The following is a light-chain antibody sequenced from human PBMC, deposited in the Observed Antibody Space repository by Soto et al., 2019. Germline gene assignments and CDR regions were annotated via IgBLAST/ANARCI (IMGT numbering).Light chain of an antibody. CDR2: DGT. CDR1: ISDVDDYRY. J-gene: IGLJ1*01. V-gene: IGLV2-11*01. CDR3: CSYVTAPEI. Sequence: QSVLAPDRSVCGSPGQFLRISCTVTISDVDDYRYVSWYQQYPGKAPKLVIYDGTKRPSGVPDRFSGSNSGNTASLTISGLQAEDEADYYCCSYVTAPEIFGTRTTVT.